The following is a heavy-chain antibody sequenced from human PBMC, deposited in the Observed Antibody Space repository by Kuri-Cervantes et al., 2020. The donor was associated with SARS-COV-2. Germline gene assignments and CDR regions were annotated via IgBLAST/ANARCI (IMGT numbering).Heavy chain of an antibody. J-gene: IGHJ4*02. D-gene: IGHD6-13*01. Sequence: ESLKISCAASGFTFSSYAMSWVRQAPGKGLEWIGEINHSGSTNYNPSLKSRVTISVDTSKNQFSLKLSSVTAADTAVYYCARSSSSWYYYFDYWGQGTLVTVSS. CDR1: GFTFSSYA. CDR3: ARSSSSWYYYFDY. CDR2: INHSGST. V-gene: IGHV4-34*01.